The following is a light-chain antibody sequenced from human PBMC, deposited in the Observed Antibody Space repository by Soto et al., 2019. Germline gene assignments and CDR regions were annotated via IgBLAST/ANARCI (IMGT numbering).Light chain of an antibody. CDR2: EVS. V-gene: IGLV2-14*01. Sequence: QSVLTQPASVSGSPGQSITISCTGTSSDVGDYKYVSWYQHHPGKAPKVMIYEVSKRPSGVSNRFSGSKSGNTASLTISGRQAEDEGDYYCSSYTRSSTWVFGGGTKVTVL. CDR3: SSYTRSSTWV. J-gene: IGLJ3*02. CDR1: SSDVGDYKY.